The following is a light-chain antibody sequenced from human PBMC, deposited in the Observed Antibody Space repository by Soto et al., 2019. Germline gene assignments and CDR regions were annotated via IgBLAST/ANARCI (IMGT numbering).Light chain of an antibody. V-gene: IGLV1-47*01. CDR1: SSNIGSNY. Sequence: QSVLTQPPSASGTPGQRVTISCSGSSSNIGSNYVYWYQQLPGTAPKLLIYRNNQRPSGVPDRFSGSKSGTSASLAITGLQAEDEADYYCQSYDSSLSGGVVFGGGTKVTVL. CDR2: RNN. CDR3: QSYDSSLSGGVV. J-gene: IGLJ2*01.